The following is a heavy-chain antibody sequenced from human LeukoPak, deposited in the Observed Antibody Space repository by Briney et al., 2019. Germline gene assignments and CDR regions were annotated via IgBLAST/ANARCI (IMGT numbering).Heavy chain of an antibody. CDR2: MNPNSGNT. CDR1: GYTFTSYD. D-gene: IGHD2-15*01. Sequence: ASVKVSCKASGYTFTSYDINWVRQATGQGLEWMGWMNPNSGNTGYAQKFQGRVTITRNTSISTAYMELSSLRSEDTAVYYCARGPGGSYYYYYYMDVWGKGTTVTVSS. V-gene: IGHV1-8*03. CDR3: ARGPGGSYYYYYYMDV. J-gene: IGHJ6*03.